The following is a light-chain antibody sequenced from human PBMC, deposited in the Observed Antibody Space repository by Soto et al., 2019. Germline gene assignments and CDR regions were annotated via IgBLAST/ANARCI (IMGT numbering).Light chain of an antibody. CDR2: EVS. CDR3: SSYVGSNTVV. CDR1: SSDVGGYNY. J-gene: IGLJ2*01. Sequence: QSALTQPPSASGSPGQSVTISCTGSSSDVGGYNYVSWYQQHPGKAPKLMIYEVSKRPSGVPDRLSGSKSGNMSSLTVYGLQAEYEADYYCSSYVGSNTVVFGGGTKVTVL. V-gene: IGLV2-8*01.